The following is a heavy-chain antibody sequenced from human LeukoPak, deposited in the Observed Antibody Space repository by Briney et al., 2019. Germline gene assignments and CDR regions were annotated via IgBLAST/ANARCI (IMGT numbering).Heavy chain of an antibody. D-gene: IGHD6-19*01. CDR2: ISAYNGNT. CDR3: ARESSGWYFDL. V-gene: IGHV1-18*01. Sequence: ASVKVSCKASGYTFTSYGISWVRQAPGQGLERMGWISAYNGNTNYARKLQGRVTMTTDTSTSTAYMELRSLRSDDTAVYYCARESSGWYFDLWGRGTLVTVSS. CDR1: GYTFTSYG. J-gene: IGHJ2*01.